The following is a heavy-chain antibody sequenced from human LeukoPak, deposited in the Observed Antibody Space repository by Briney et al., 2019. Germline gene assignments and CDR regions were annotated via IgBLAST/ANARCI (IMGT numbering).Heavy chain of an antibody. Sequence: SVKVSCKASGGTFISYAISWVRQAPGQGLEWMGGIIPIFGTANCAQKFQGRVTITADESTSTAYMELSSLRSEDTAVYYCARVSLGNEPGSPQNYYYYGMDVWGQGTTVTVSS. V-gene: IGHV1-69*13. J-gene: IGHJ6*02. CDR3: ARVSLGNEPGSPQNYYYYGMDV. CDR2: IIPIFGTA. CDR1: GGTFISYA.